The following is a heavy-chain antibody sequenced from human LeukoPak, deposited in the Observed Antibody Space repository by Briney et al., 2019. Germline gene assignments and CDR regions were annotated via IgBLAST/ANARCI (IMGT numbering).Heavy chain of an antibody. CDR3: ARGGSYIAVAAPFDY. Sequence: GGSLRLSCAASGFTFSSYSMNWVRQAPGKGLEWVSYISSSSSTIYYADSVKGRFTISRDNAKNSLYLQMNSLRAGDTAVYYCARGGSYIAVAAPFDYWGQGTLVTVSS. J-gene: IGHJ4*02. CDR2: ISSSSSTI. D-gene: IGHD6-19*01. CDR1: GFTFSSYS. V-gene: IGHV3-48*01.